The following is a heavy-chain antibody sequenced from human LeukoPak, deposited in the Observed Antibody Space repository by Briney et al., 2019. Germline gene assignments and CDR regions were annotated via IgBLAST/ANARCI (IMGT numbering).Heavy chain of an antibody. D-gene: IGHD3-10*01. CDR1: GFPFDEYG. CDR2: LNWNGGTT. V-gene: IGHV3-20*04. Sequence: GGSLRLSCAASGFPFDEYGMSWVRQAPGKGLAWVSGLNWNGGTTGYADPVKGRFTISRDNAKNSLFLHMTSLRADDTAVYFCARDLVDYYGSGFDYWGQGTLVIVSS. CDR3: ARDLVDYYGSGFDY. J-gene: IGHJ4*02.